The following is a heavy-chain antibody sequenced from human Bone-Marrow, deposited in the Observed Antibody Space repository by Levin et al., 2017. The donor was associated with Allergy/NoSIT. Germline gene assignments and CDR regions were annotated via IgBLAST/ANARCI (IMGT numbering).Heavy chain of an antibody. Sequence: SETLSLTCKVYGTSINSGSNHWSWIRQSPGTGLEWIGHIDYRGSTTYNPSLRSRVTISADTSKNQFSLTLISVTAADTAVYYCARDLDYYYYMDVWGKGTTVTVSS. CDR3: ARDLDYYYYMDV. CDR1: GTSINSGSNH. J-gene: IGHJ6*03. CDR2: IDYRGST. V-gene: IGHV4-61*01.